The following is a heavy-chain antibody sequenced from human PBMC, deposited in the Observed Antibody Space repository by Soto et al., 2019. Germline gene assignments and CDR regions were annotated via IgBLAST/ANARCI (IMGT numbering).Heavy chain of an antibody. Sequence: PVKVSCKASGGTFSSYAISWVRQAPGQGLEWMGGIIPIFGTANYAQKFQGRVTITADESTSTAYMELSSLGSEDTAVYYCATRWGATTHERDYWGQGTLVTVSS. V-gene: IGHV1-69*13. J-gene: IGHJ4*02. D-gene: IGHD1-26*01. CDR3: ATRWGATTHERDY. CDR2: IIPIFGTA. CDR1: GGTFSSYA.